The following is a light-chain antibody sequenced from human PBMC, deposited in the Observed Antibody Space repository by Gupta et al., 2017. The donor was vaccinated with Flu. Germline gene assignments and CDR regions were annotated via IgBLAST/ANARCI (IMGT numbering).Light chain of an antibody. V-gene: IGLV1-47*01. Sequence: QSVLTQPPSASGTPGQRVTMSCSGSSSNIGSNYVFWYQQFPGTVPKLLIYRNNQRPSGVPDRFSGSKSGTSASLAFSGLRSEDEADYYCAAWDDSLSGRVFGGGTKLTVL. CDR2: RNN. J-gene: IGLJ2*01. CDR1: SSNIGSNY. CDR3: AAWDDSLSGRV.